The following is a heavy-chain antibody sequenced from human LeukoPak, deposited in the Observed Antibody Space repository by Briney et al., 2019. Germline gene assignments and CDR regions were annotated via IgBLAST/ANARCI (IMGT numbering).Heavy chain of an antibody. D-gene: IGHD6-6*01. J-gene: IGHJ4*02. Sequence: PGGSLRLSCAASGFTFSSYSMNWVRQAPGKGLEWVSSISGSSTYIYYADSVKGRFTISRDNAKNSLYLQMNSLRAEDTAAYFCAKLGSSTVAFDHWGQGTLVTVSS. V-gene: IGHV3-21*04. CDR2: ISGSSTYI. CDR3: AKLGSSTVAFDH. CDR1: GFTFSSYS.